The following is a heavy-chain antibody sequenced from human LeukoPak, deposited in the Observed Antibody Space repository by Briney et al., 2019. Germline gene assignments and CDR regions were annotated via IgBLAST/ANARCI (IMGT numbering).Heavy chain of an antibody. V-gene: IGHV1-2*02. CDR1: GYTFTGYY. CDR3: ARDAPCELLPFDY. Sequence: ASVKVSCKASGYTFTGYYMHWVRQAPGQGLEWMGWINPNSGGTNYAQKFQGRVTMTRDTSISTAYMELSSLRSEDTAVYYCARDAPCELLPFDYWGQGTLVTVSS. D-gene: IGHD1-26*01. CDR2: INPNSGGT. J-gene: IGHJ4*02.